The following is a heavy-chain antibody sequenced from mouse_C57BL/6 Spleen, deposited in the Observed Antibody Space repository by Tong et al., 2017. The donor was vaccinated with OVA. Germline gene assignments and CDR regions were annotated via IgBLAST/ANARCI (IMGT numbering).Heavy chain of an antibody. V-gene: IGHV1-7*01. CDR2: INPSTGYT. J-gene: IGHJ3*01. CDR1: GYTFTSYW. D-gene: IGHD1-2*01. Sequence: VQLQQSGAELAKPGASVKMPCKASGYTFTSYWMHWVKQRPGQGLEWIGYINPSTGYTEYNQKFKDKATLTADKSSSTAYMQLSSLTSEDSAVYYCARSHYYAWFAYWGQGTLVTVSA. CDR3: ARSHYYAWFAY.